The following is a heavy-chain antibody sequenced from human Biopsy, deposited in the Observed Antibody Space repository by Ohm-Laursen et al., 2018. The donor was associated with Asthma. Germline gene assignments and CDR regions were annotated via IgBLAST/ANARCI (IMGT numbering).Heavy chain of an antibody. V-gene: IGHV1-24*01. D-gene: IGHD4-17*01. CDR1: GYSLTDLS. Sequence: GSSVKVSCNLSGYSLTDLSMHWVRQAPGQGLEWMGGHDPEEGGTVNARRFQGRVTMTEATSTDTAYMELSSLSSDDTAVYYCASDFPKDYVRYNFQFWGQGTLVTVSS. CDR2: HDPEEGGT. J-gene: IGHJ4*02. CDR3: ASDFPKDYVRYNFQF.